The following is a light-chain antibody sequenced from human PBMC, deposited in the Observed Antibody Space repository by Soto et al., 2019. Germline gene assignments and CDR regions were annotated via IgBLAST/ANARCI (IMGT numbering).Light chain of an antibody. V-gene: IGKV3-20*01. CDR1: QSVSSSY. CDR3: QQDSSSPLT. Sequence: EIVLTQSPGTLSLSPGERATLSCRASQSVSSSYLAWYQQKPGQAPRLRIYGASSRASGIPDRFRGSGSGTDFPLTISRLEPEDFAVYYCQQDSSSPLTFGGGTKVDIK. CDR2: GAS. J-gene: IGKJ4*01.